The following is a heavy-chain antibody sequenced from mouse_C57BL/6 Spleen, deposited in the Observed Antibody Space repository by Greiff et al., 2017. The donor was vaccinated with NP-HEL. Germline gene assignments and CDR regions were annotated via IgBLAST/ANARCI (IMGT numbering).Heavy chain of an antibody. Sequence: VQLQQSGPELVKPGASVKISCKASGYAFSSSWMNWVKQRPGKGLEWIGRIYPGDGDTNYNGKFKGKATLTADKSSSTADMQLSSLTSEDSAVYFCARWGSGNYVRAMDYWGQGTSVTVSS. CDR2: IYPGDGDT. CDR1: GYAFSSSW. D-gene: IGHD2-1*01. V-gene: IGHV1-82*01. CDR3: ARWGSGNYVRAMDY. J-gene: IGHJ4*01.